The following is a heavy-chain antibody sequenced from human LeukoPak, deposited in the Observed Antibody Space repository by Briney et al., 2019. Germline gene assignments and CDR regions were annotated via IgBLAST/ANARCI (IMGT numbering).Heavy chain of an antibody. D-gene: IGHD3-10*01. J-gene: IGHJ6*03. CDR3: ARDSPPGGAHYYYYMDV. CDR2: IYYSGST. Sequence: SETLSLTCTVSGGSISSYYWSWIRQPPGKGLEWIGYIYYSGSTNYNPSLKSRVTMSVDTSKNQFSLKLSSVTAADTAVYYCARDSPPGGAHYYYYMDVWGKGTTVTVSS. V-gene: IGHV4-59*12. CDR1: GGSISSYY.